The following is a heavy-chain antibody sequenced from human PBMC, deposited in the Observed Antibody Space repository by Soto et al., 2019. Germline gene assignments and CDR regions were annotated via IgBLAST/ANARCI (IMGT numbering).Heavy chain of an antibody. J-gene: IGHJ6*03. D-gene: IGHD2-15*01. CDR1: GFTFSSYG. Sequence: QVQLVESGGGVVQPGRSLRLSCAASGFTFSSYGMHWVRQAPGKGLEWVAVIWYDGSNKYYADSVKGRFTISRDNSKNTLYLQMNSLRAEDTAVYYCARDASIPGCSGGSCYPGRGANYYYMDVWGKGTTVTVSS. CDR2: IWYDGSNK. V-gene: IGHV3-33*01. CDR3: ARDASIPGCSGGSCYPGRGANYYYMDV.